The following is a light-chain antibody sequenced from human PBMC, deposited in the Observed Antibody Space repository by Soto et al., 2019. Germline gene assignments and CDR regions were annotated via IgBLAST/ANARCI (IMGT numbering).Light chain of an antibody. V-gene: IGLV2-14*01. CDR1: SSDVGGYDY. J-gene: IGLJ2*01. Sequence: QSALTQPASVSGSPGQSITISCTGTSSDVGGYDYVSWYQHFPGKAPKLIIYEVSNRPSGVSNRFSGSKSGNTASLTISGLKAEDEADYYCSSYTSSITVDVVFGGGTKLTVL. CDR2: EVS. CDR3: SSYTSSITVDVV.